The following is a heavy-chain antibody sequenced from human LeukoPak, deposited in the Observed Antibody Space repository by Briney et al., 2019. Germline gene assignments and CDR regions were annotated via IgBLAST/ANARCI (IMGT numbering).Heavy chain of an antibody. J-gene: IGHJ4*02. Sequence: GGSLRLSCITSEFTYSNYGFHWVRQAPGKGLEWVAVVSFDGNTKDYADSVKGRFTISRDSSKNTLYLQMNSLRAEDTAVYYCARAPGGLYSDSYYNLDYWGQGSLVTVSS. V-gene: IGHV3-30*03. CDR1: EFTYSNYG. CDR3: ARAPGGLYSDSYYNLDY. CDR2: VSFDGNTK. D-gene: IGHD4-11*01.